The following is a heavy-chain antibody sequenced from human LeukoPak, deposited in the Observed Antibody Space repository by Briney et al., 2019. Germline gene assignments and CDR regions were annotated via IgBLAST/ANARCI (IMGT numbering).Heavy chain of an antibody. CDR2: INHSGST. V-gene: IGHV4-34*01. D-gene: IGHD6-19*01. CDR1: GGSFSGYY. J-gene: IGHJ4*02. CDR3: ASRVGWLGPPPDN. Sequence: SETLSLTCAVYGGSFSGYYWSWIRQPPGKGLEWIGEINHSGSTNYNPSLKSRVTISVDTSKNQFSLKLSSVTAADTAVYYCASRVGWLGPPPDNWGQGTLVTVSS.